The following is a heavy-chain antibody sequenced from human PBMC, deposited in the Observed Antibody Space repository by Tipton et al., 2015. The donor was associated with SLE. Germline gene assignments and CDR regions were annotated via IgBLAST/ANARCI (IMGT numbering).Heavy chain of an antibody. CDR3: ARVPDTSDYYYGDAFDI. CDR1: GYSFTSYW. V-gene: IGHV5-51*03. D-gene: IGHD3-22*01. Sequence: QLVQSGPEVKKPGESLKISCKGSGYSFTSYWIGWVRQMPGKGLEWMGIIYPGDSDTKYSPSFQGQVTISADKSINTAYLQWSSLQASDTAMYFCARVPDTSDYYYGDAFDIWGQGTMVTVSS. CDR2: IYPGDSDT. J-gene: IGHJ3*02.